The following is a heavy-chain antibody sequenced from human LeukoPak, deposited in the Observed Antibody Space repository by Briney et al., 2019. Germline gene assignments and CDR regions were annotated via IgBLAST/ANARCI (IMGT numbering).Heavy chain of an antibody. J-gene: IGHJ4*02. D-gene: IGHD6-6*01. CDR2: ISSSSSYI. Sequence: GGSLRLSCAASGFTFSSYSMIWVRQAPGKGLEWVSSISSSSSYIYYADSVKGRFTISRDNAKNSLYLQMNSLRAEDTAVYYCARATFVGPSEDYWGQGTLVTVSS. CDR1: GFTFSSYS. V-gene: IGHV3-21*01. CDR3: ARATFVGPSEDY.